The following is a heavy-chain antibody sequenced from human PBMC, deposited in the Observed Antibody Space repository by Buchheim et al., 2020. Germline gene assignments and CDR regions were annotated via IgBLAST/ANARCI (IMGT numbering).Heavy chain of an antibody. J-gene: IGHJ6*02. Sequence: EVQLVESGGGLVLPGGSLRLSCAVAGFTFSSFEMNWVRQAPGKGLEWVSYICSSCSTKYYGDSVKGRFTIPRDNPEHPMYLQMNSLRVEDTAAYYCASLKGRTGTGYGMDVWGQGTT. V-gene: IGHV3-48*03. CDR3: ASLKGRTGTGYGMDV. D-gene: IGHD1-1*01. CDR1: GFTFSSFE. CDR2: ICSSCSTK.